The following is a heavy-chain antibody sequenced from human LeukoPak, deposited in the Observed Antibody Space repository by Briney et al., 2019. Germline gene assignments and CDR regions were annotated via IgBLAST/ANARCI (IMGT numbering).Heavy chain of an antibody. CDR1: GFTFSTYG. Sequence: GRSLRLSCAASGFTFSTYGMHWVRQAPGRGLEWVAVIWYDGSKAYYADSVTGRFTISRDKPNNAVYLQMTSLRAEDTALYYCVRDHCGGDCATPPLGFDDWGQGTLVTVSS. D-gene: IGHD2-21*02. CDR3: VRDHCGGDCATPPLGFDD. V-gene: IGHV3-33*01. J-gene: IGHJ4*02. CDR2: IWYDGSKA.